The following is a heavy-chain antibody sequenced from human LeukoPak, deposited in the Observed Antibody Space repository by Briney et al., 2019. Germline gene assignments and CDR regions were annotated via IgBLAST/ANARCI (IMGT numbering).Heavy chain of an antibody. CDR2: IRSKANSYAT. D-gene: IGHD4-17*01. Sequence: GGSLRLSCAASGFTFSGSAMHWVRQASGKGLEWVGRIRSKANSYATAYAAWGKGSFTISRDDSKNTAYLQMNSLKTEDTAVYYCTRRRGAGSPTVYYFDYWGQGTLVTVSS. V-gene: IGHV3-73*01. CDR1: GFTFSGSA. J-gene: IGHJ4*02. CDR3: TRRRGAGSPTVYYFDY.